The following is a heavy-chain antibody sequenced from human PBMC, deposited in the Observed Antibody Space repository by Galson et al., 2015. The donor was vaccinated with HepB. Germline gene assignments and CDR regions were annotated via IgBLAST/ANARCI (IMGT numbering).Heavy chain of an antibody. CDR1: GFSLNSSGVG. CDR3: AHRPRKPFLDFGYGCFDP. D-gene: IGHD4-17*01. Sequence: PALVKPTQTLTLTCSFSGFSLNSSGVGLGWFRQPPGKALEWLALVYWDDDNRYSPSLKSRLTITKDTSRNQVVLTMTTMDPVDTATYYCAHRPRKPFLDFGYGCFDPWGQGNLVTVSS. J-gene: IGHJ5*02. CDR2: VYWDDDN. V-gene: IGHV2-5*02.